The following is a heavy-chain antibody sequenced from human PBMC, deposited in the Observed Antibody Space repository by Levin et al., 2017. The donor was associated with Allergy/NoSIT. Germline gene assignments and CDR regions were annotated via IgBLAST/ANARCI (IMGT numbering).Heavy chain of an antibody. V-gene: IGHV4-59*01. CDR1: GGSISSYY. D-gene: IGHD2-2*01. CDR2: IYYSGST. J-gene: IGHJ6*03. Sequence: NASETLSLTCTVSGGSISSYYWSWIRQPPGKGLEWIGYIYYSGSTNYNPSLKSRVTISVDTSKNQFSLKLSSVTAADTAVYYCATSTAYCSSTSCQRYYYYMDVWGKGTTVTVSS. CDR3: ATSTAYCSSTSCQRYYYYMDV.